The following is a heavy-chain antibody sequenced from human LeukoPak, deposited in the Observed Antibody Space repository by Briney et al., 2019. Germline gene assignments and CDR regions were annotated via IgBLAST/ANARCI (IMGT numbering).Heavy chain of an antibody. CDR1: GHTFTGYY. Sequence: ASVKVSCKASGHTFTGYYMHWVRQAPGQGLEWMGWINPNSGGTNYAQKFQGRVTMTRDTSISTAYMELSRLRSDDTAVYYCARSWTASPHYDILTGYYGDAFDIWGQGTMVTVSS. V-gene: IGHV1-2*02. D-gene: IGHD3-9*01. CDR3: ARSWTASPHYDILTGYYGDAFDI. CDR2: INPNSGGT. J-gene: IGHJ3*02.